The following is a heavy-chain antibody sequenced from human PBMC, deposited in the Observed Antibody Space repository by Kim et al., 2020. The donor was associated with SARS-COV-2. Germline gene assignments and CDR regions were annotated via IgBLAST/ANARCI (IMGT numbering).Heavy chain of an antibody. Sequence: GGSLTLSCEASGFTFNSFDMNWVRQAPGKGLEWVSFISGSSDTRYYVDSVKGRFTVSRDNAKKSLYLRLNSLRVEDTGVYFCARAGSTMTPLSYGMDVWG. V-gene: IGHV3-48*04. CDR2: ISGSSDTR. CDR3: ARAGSTMTPLSYGMDV. D-gene: IGHD4-17*01. J-gene: IGHJ6*01. CDR1: GFTFNSFD.